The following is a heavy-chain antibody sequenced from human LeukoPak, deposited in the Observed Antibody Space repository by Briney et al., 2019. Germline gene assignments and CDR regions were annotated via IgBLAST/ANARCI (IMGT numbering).Heavy chain of an antibody. CDR2: ISAYNGNT. CDR3: ARGKLWFGELPYLGYYYGMDV. V-gene: IGHV1-18*01. D-gene: IGHD3-10*01. CDR1: GYTFTSYG. J-gene: IGHJ6*02. Sequence: ASVKVSCKASGYTFTSYGISWVRQAPGQGLEWMGWISAYNGNTNYAQKLQGRVTMTTDTSTSTAYMELRSLRSDDTAVYYCARGKLWFGELPYLGYYYGMDVWGQGTTVTVSS.